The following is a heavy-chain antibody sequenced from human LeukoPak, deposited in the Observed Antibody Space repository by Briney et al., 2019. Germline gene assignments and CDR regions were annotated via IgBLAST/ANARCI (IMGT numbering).Heavy chain of an antibody. CDR1: GFTFSSCS. Sequence: GGSLRLSCAASGFTFSSCSMKWVRQAPGKGLEWVSFISSSSSYIYYADSVKGRFTISRDNAKNSLYLQMNSLRAEDTAVYYCARVVDILTGYYTVDYWGQGTLVTVSS. CDR3: ARVVDILTGYYTVDY. CDR2: ISSSSSYI. D-gene: IGHD3-9*01. J-gene: IGHJ4*02. V-gene: IGHV3-21*01.